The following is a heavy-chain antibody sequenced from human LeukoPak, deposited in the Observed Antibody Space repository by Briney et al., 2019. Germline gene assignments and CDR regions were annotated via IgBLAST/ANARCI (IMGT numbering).Heavy chain of an antibody. CDR1: GYSFTSYW. CDR2: IYPGDSDT. Sequence: GESLKISCKGSGYSFTSYWIGWVRQMPGKGLEWMGIIYPGDSDTRYSPSFQGQVTISGDKSISTAYLQWSSLKASDTAMYYCARPGYCSSTSCYQDAFDIWGQGTMVTVSS. D-gene: IGHD2-2*01. V-gene: IGHV5-51*01. CDR3: ARPGYCSSTSCYQDAFDI. J-gene: IGHJ3*02.